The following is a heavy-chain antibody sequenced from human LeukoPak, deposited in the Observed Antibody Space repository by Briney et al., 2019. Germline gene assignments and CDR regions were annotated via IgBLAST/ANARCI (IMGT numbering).Heavy chain of an antibody. V-gene: IGHV3-48*03. Sequence: TGGSLRLSCAASGFTFSSYEMNWVRQAPGKGLEWVSYIRDSDSTKYYADSVKGRFTISRDNAKNSLYLQMNSLRAEDTAVYYCTGERMNAFDIWGQGTMVTVSS. CDR3: TGERMNAFDI. CDR1: GFTFSSYE. D-gene: IGHD2-8*01. CDR2: IRDSDSTK. J-gene: IGHJ3*02.